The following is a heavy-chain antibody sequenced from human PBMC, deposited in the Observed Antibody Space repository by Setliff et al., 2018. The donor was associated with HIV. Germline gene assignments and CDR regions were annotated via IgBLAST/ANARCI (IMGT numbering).Heavy chain of an antibody. CDR2: IIPIFGTA. Sequence: SVKVSCKSSGYTFSQYGISWVRQAPGQGLEWMGGIIPIFGTANYAQKFQGRVTITTDESTSTAYMELSSLRSEDTAVYYCATGGYSYGWGYYFDYWGQGTLVTVSS. CDR1: GYTFSQYG. CDR3: ATGGYSYGWGYYFDY. J-gene: IGHJ4*02. V-gene: IGHV1-69*05. D-gene: IGHD5-18*01.